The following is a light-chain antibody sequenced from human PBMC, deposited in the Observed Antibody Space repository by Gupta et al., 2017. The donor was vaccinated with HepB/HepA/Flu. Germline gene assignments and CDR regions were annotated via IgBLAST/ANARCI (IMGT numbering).Light chain of an antibody. J-gene: IGKJ1*01. CDR1: QTINNH. CDR3: QHSYTIPRWP. CDR2: DAS. Sequence: DIQMTQSPSSLSASVRDRVTITCRASQTINNHINWFQQKPGKAPKLLIFDASRLQSGVPSRFSGIRSRTDFTLTISRLQPEDFATYDGQHSYTIPRWPLGQGTKV. V-gene: IGKV1-39*01.